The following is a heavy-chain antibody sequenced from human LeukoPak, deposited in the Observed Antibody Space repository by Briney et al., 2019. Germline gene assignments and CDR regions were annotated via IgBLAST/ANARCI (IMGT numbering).Heavy chain of an antibody. D-gene: IGHD3-10*01. J-gene: IGHJ6*03. V-gene: IGHV3-21*03. CDR1: GFTFSSYS. Sequence: KPGGSLRLSCAASGFTFSSYSMNWVRQAPGKGLEWVSSISSSSSYIYYADSVKGRFTISRDNAKNSLYLQMNSLKTEDTAVYYCTRDYYGSGSYYNRVSYYYYYMDVWGKGTTVTISS. CDR2: ISSSSSYI. CDR3: TRDYYGSGSYYNRVSYYYYYMDV.